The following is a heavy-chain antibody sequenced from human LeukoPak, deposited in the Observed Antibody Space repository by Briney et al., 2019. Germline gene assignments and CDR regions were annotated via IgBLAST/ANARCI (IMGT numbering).Heavy chain of an antibody. Sequence: ASVKVSCKASGDTFTAYYMHWVRQAPGQGLEWMGWINPNSGGTNYAQKFQGRVTMTRDTSISTAYMELSRLRSDDTAVYYCARDHQAYCGGDCYSPFDYWGQGTLVTVSS. J-gene: IGHJ4*02. CDR2: INPNSGGT. CDR1: GDTFTAYY. CDR3: ARDHQAYCGGDCYSPFDY. V-gene: IGHV1-2*02. D-gene: IGHD2-21*02.